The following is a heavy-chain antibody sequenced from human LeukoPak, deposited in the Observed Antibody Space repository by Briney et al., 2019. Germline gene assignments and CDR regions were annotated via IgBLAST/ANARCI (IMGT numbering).Heavy chain of an antibody. CDR2: IYYSGST. CDR3: AREAPLRSYNWFDP. V-gene: IGHV4-59*13. Sequence: SETLSLTWTVSGGSIGSYYWSWIRQPPGKVLGWIGYIYYSGSTNYNPSLKSRVTISVDTSKNQFSLKLSSVTAADTAVYYCAREAPLRSYNWFDPWGQGTLVTVSS. D-gene: IGHD3-10*01. J-gene: IGHJ5*02. CDR1: GGSIGSYY.